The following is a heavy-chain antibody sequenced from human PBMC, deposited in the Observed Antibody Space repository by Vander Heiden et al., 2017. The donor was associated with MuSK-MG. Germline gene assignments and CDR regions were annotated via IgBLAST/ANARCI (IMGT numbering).Heavy chain of an antibody. CDR3: AKVFREHFLSMDV. D-gene: IGHD3-3*01. Sequence: EVQLVESGGGLVQPGGSLRLACEASGFSISESPMKWVRQTAGKGLEWVAHMSKNSGVTYYADSVKGRFTISREDAKNSLYLQMNSLRDEDTALDDCAKVFREHFLSMDVWGGGTTGTVLS. J-gene: IGHJ6*04. CDR2: MSKNSGVT. CDR1: GFSISESP. V-gene: IGHV3-48*02.